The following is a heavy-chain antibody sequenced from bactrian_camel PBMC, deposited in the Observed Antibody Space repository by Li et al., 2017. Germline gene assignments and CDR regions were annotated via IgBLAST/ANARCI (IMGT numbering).Heavy chain of an antibody. D-gene: IGHD4*01. V-gene: IGHV3S1*01. CDR3: AKDSPRGQWTLIATILDEYNY. CDR1: GFTFSSYV. J-gene: IGHJ4*01. CDR2: INSGGGST. Sequence: QVQLVESGGGLVEPGGSLRLPCAASGFTFSSYVMNWVRQAPGKGLEWVSTINSGGGSTYYADSVKGRFTISGDNAKNTLYLQLNSLKTEDTAMYYCAKDSPRGQWTLIATILDEYNYWGQGTQVTVS.